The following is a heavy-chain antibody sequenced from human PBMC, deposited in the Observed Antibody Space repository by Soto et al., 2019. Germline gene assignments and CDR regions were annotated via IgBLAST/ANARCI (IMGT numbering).Heavy chain of an antibody. CDR2: INPGTGIT. V-gene: IGHV1-46*01. CDR1: GYTFSNYY. Sequence: ASVKVSCKASGYTFSNYYLHWVRQAPGQGLEWMGIINPGTGITSGAQKFQGRITMTRDTSTSTVYMELSSLTSEDTAVYYCARGFSYDSSGEAYYFDYWGQGTLVTVSS. J-gene: IGHJ4*02. D-gene: IGHD3-22*01. CDR3: ARGFSYDSSGEAYYFDY.